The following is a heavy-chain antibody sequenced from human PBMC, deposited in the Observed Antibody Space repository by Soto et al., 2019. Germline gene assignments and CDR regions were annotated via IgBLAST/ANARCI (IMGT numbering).Heavy chain of an antibody. Sequence: PRWSLRLSCAASGFTCSSYEMNWFRQAPGKGLEWVSAISGSGGSTYYADSVKGRFTISRDNSKNTLYLQMNSLRAEDTAVYYCAKDRGDAFDIWGQGTMVTVSS. CDR3: AKDRGDAFDI. CDR1: GFTCSSYE. J-gene: IGHJ3*02. V-gene: IGHV3-23*01. CDR2: ISGSGGST. D-gene: IGHD3-10*01.